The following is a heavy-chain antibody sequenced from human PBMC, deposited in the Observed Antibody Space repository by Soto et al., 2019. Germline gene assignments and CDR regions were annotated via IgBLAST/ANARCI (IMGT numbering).Heavy chain of an antibody. J-gene: IGHJ5*02. D-gene: IGHD6-13*01. V-gene: IGHV4-61*01. CDR3: ARAGVGQLVLEWFDP. Sequence: SETLSLTCTVSGGSVSSGSYYWSWIRQPPGKGLEWIGYIYYSGSTNYNPSLKSRVTISVDTSKNQFSLKLSSVTAADTAVYYCARAGVGQLVLEWFDPWGQGTLVTVSS. CDR1: GGSVSSGSYY. CDR2: IYYSGST.